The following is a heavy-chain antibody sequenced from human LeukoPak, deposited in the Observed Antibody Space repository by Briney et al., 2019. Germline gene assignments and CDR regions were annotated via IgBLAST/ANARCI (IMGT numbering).Heavy chain of an antibody. CDR1: GFTFSSYW. CDR3: ARIPEVVPAATYYFDY. CDR2: TKQDGSEK. Sequence: GGSLRLSCAASGFTFSSYWMSWVRQAPGKGLEWVANTKQDGSEKYYVDSVKGRFTISRDNAKNSLYLQMNSLRAEDTAVYYCARIPEVVPAATYYFDYWGQGTLVTVSS. V-gene: IGHV3-7*03. D-gene: IGHD2-2*01. J-gene: IGHJ4*02.